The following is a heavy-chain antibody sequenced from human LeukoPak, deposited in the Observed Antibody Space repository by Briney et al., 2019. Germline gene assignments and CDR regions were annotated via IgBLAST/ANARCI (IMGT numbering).Heavy chain of an antibody. Sequence: PSETLSLTCAVYGGSFSGYYWSWIRQPPGKGLEWIGEINHSGSTNYNPSLKSRVTISVDTSKNQFSLKLSSVTAADTAVYYCARHAGFLEWLLADNWFDPWGQGTLVTVSS. CDR3: ARHAGFLEWLLADNWFDP. V-gene: IGHV4-34*01. J-gene: IGHJ5*02. D-gene: IGHD3-3*01. CDR1: GGSFSGYY. CDR2: INHSGST.